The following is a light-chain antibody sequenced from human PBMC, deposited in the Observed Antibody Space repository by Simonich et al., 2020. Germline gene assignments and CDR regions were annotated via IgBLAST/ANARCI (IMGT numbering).Light chain of an antibody. J-gene: IGLJ2*01. V-gene: IGLV2-23*01. Sequence: QSALTQPASVSGSPGQSITISCTGTSSAVGSYNLVSWYQQHPGKAPKLMIYEGSKRPSGVSNRFSGSKSGNTASLTTSGLQAEDEADYYCCSYAGSSNVVFGGGTKLTVL. CDR2: EGS. CDR1: SSAVGSYNL. CDR3: CSYAGSSNVV.